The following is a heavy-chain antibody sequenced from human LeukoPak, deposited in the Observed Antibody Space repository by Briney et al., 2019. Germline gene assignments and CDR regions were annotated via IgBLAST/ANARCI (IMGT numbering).Heavy chain of an antibody. D-gene: IGHD2-21*02. V-gene: IGHV4-59*08. CDR2: IHHSGST. J-gene: IGHJ3*02. CDR3: ARHVTAADDAFDI. Sequence: SETLSLTCTASGGSISRHYWSWFRQPPGKGLEWIGYIHHSGSTNYNSSLKSRVTISVDTSKNQFSLKLTSVTAADTAIYYCARHVTAADDAFDIWGLGTKVTVSS. CDR1: GGSISRHY.